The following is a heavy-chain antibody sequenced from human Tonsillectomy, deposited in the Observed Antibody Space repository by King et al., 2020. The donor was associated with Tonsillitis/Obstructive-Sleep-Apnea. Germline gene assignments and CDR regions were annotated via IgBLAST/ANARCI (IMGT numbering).Heavy chain of an antibody. V-gene: IGHV3-23*04. CDR1: GFTFSSYA. D-gene: IGHD2/OR15-2a*01. CDR2: ISGSGVST. Sequence: VQLVESGGGLVQPGGSLRLSCAASGFTFSSYAMSWVRQAPGKGLEWVSGISGSGVSTYYADSVKGRFTISRDNSKNTLYLQMNSLRVEDTAVYYCAKAFSLGYYYYYMDVWGKGTTVTVSS. J-gene: IGHJ6*03. CDR3: AKAFSLGYYYYYMDV.